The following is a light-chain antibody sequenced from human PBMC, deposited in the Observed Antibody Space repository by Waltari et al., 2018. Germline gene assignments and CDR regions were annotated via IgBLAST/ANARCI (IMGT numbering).Light chain of an antibody. V-gene: IGLV2-8*01. CDR3: QAWDSTIAV. CDR1: SSDVGGYDY. CDR2: DVN. Sequence: QSALTQPPSASWSPGQSVTISCTGTSSDVGGYDYVSWYQQHPGKAPKLMIYDVNKRPSGVPDRFSGSNAGNTATLTISGTQAMDEADYYCQAWDSTIAVFGGGTKLTVL. J-gene: IGLJ2*01.